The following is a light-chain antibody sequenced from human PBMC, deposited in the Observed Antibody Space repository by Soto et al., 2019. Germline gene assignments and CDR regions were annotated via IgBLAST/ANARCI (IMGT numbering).Light chain of an antibody. J-gene: IGKJ4*01. CDR3: HQHAVSPLT. V-gene: IGKV3-20*01. CDR1: QSVGNNY. Sequence: EIVLTQSPGTLSLSPGERATLSCSASQSVGNNYLAGYQEGPGQGAKLLINSESSMVTGIPDRFSGSGSGTDFNLTISRLEPHDFAVYYCHQHAVSPLTFGGGTKVEIK. CDR2: SES.